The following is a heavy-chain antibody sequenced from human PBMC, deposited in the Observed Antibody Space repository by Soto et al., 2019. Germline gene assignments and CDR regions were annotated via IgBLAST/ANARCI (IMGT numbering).Heavy chain of an antibody. CDR3: ARTSHYDSSGYYDAFDV. J-gene: IGHJ3*01. D-gene: IGHD3-22*01. CDR2: IYPGDSDI. Sequence: GESLKISCKGSGYSFANYWIGWVRQMPGKGLEWMGIIYPGDSDIRFSRSFQGQVTISADKSINTAYLQWSSLRASDTAMYYCARTSHYDSSGYYDAFDVWGQGTMVTV. V-gene: IGHV5-51*01. CDR1: GYSFANYW.